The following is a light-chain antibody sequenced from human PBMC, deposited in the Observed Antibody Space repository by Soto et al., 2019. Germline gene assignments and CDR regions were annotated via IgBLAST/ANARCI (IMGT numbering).Light chain of an antibody. CDR3: QQYNSYSPAT. Sequence: DIQMTQSPSTLSASVGDRVTITCRASQSISSWLAWYQQKPGKAPKLLIYKASSLESGVPSRFSGSGSGTEFTLTISSLQPDDFATYYCQQYNSYSPATFGQETKVEIK. V-gene: IGKV1-5*03. CDR2: KAS. J-gene: IGKJ1*01. CDR1: QSISSW.